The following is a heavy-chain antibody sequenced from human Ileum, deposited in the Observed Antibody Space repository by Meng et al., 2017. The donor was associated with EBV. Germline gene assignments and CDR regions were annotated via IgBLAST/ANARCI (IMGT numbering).Heavy chain of an antibody. V-gene: IGHV4-4*02. D-gene: IGHD1-26*01. Sequence: QGPPGGGVPGVWQSSEHLSLPCALAGGFISSDYLWGWVRQPPEKGLEWIGEMYPTGPTYYNPSLKGRVSISIDKSKNQLSLKLNSVTAADTAVYYCVRGGTYYLSYWGQGSLVTVSS. CDR2: MYPTGPT. CDR1: GGFISSDYL. CDR3: VRGGTYYLSY. J-gene: IGHJ4*02.